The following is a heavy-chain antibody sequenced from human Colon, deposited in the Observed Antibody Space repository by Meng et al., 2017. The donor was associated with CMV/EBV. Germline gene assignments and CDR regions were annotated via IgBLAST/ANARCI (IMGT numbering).Heavy chain of an antibody. CDR2: INPNSGGT. V-gene: IGHV1-2*02. Sequence: GQLGQSGAEVKQPVASVKVSCKASGDTCTGYYMHWGRQAPGQGLEWMGWINPNSGGTNYAQKFQGRVTMTRDTSISTAYMELSRRRSDAAAVYYCARAPYNWNDEGWFDPWGQGTLVTVSS. CDR1: GDTCTGYY. J-gene: IGHJ5*02. CDR3: ARAPYNWNDEGWFDP. D-gene: IGHD1-20*01.